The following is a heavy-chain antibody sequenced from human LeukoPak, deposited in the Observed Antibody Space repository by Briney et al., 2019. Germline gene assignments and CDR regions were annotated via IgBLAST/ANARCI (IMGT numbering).Heavy chain of an antibody. CDR3: ARDPATDWSVSYYYDF. CDR1: GFTNNFYT. V-gene: IGHV3-21*06. Sequence: GGSRGLSCAPYGFTNNFYTMSGVRQASGMGLERIQAISRRSSYIYYAGSVKGRCTSCGENAKNSLYLQQKSLGVADTALYYCARDPATDWSVSYYYDFWGQGALVTVSS. CDR2: ISRRSSYI. D-gene: IGHD2-21*01. J-gene: IGHJ4*02.